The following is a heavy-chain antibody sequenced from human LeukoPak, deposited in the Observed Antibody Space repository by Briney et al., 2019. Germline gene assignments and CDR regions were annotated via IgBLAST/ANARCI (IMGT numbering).Heavy chain of an antibody. CDR2: IYYSGST. CDR1: GASISTYY. J-gene: IGHJ4*02. CDR3: ARVYPMRGPFDS. Sequence: SETLSLTCTVSGASISTYYWSWIRQPPGKGPEWIGYIYYSGSTNYNPSLKSRVTISVDTSKNLFSLKLTSVTAADTAMYYCARVYPMRGPFDSWGQGTLVTVSS. V-gene: IGHV4-59*08. D-gene: IGHD3-22*01.